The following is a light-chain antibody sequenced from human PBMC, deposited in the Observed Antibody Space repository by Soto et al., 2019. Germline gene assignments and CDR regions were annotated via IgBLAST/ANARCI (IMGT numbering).Light chain of an antibody. CDR3: QQSYSTPWT. J-gene: IGKJ1*01. CDR2: AAS. Sequence: DIQMTQSPSSLSASVGDRVTITCRASQRISSHLNWYQQKPGKAPKLLIYAASSLQSGVPSRISGSGSGTDFTLTINSLQPEDFAIYYCQQSYSTPWTFGRGTKVEIK. V-gene: IGKV1-39*01. CDR1: QRISSH.